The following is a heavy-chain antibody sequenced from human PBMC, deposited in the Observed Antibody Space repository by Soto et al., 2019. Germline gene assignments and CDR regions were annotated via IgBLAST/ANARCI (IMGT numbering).Heavy chain of an antibody. CDR2: ISGSGGST. CDR1: GFTFSSYA. D-gene: IGHD3-22*01. J-gene: IGHJ4*02. V-gene: IGHV3-23*01. Sequence: GGSLRLSCAAAGFTFSSYARSWVRQATGKGLEWVSAISGSGGSTYYADSVKGRFTISRDNSKNTLYLQMNSLRAEDAAVYYCAKGGYYDSSGYLGYWGQGTLVTVSS. CDR3: AKGGYYDSSGYLGY.